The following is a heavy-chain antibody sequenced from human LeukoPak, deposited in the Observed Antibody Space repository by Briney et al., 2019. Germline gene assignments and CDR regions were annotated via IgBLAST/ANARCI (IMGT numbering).Heavy chain of an antibody. CDR2: IYYSGSP. J-gene: IGHJ6*03. CDR3: ARHSCDILTGFMDYYMDV. D-gene: IGHD3-9*01. Sequence: PSETLSLTCTVSGGSISSGSYYWGWIRQPPGKGLVWIGSIYYSGSPYYNLSLKSRVIISVDTSKNQFSLKLSSVTAADTAVYYCARHSCDILTGFMDYYMDVWGKGTTVTVSS. CDR1: GGSISSGSYY. V-gene: IGHV4-39*01.